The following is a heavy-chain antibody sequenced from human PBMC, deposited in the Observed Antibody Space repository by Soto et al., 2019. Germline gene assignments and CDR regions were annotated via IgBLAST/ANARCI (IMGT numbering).Heavy chain of an antibody. CDR1: GNTFTSYD. Sequence: ASVKVSCKASGNTFTSYDINWVRQATGHGLEWMGWINPNSGNIGYAQKFQGRVTMTRDTAIRTAYMEVSRLRSDDTAMYYCARFTRGSSGDYWGQGTLVTVSS. CDR3: ARFTRGSSGDY. D-gene: IGHD6-25*01. CDR2: INPNSGNI. V-gene: IGHV1-8*01. J-gene: IGHJ4*02.